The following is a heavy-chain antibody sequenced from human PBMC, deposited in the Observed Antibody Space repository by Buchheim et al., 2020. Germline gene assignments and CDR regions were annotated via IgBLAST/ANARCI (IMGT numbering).Heavy chain of an antibody. J-gene: IGHJ6*02. Sequence: EVQLVESGGGLVQPGGSLRLSCAASGFTFSSYSMNWVRQAPGKGLEWVSYISSSSSTIYYADSVKGRFTIPSDNAKNSLYLQMNSLRAEDTAVYYCATLGYCSSTSCYYYYYYGMDVWGQGTT. D-gene: IGHD2-2*03. CDR3: ATLGYCSSTSCYYYYYYGMDV. CDR1: GFTFSSYS. V-gene: IGHV3-48*01. CDR2: ISSSSSTI.